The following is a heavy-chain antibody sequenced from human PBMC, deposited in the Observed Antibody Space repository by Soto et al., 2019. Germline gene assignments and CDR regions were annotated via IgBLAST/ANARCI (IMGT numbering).Heavy chain of an antibody. V-gene: IGHV3-23*01. CDR1: GFTFSTYW. Sequence: GGSLRLSCAASGFTFSTYWMHWVRQAPGKGLEWVSGISGSGSSTYYADSVKGRFTISRDNSKDTLNLQMNSLRVEDTAVYYCARCRSSYYYYYGMDVWGQGTTVTVSS. D-gene: IGHD6-6*01. CDR2: ISGSGSST. J-gene: IGHJ6*02. CDR3: ARCRSSYYYYYGMDV.